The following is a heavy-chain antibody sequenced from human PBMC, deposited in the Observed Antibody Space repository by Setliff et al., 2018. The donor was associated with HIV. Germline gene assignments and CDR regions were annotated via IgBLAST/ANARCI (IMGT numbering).Heavy chain of an antibody. Sequence: HPGGSLRLSCAASGFTLSNFWMTWVRQAPGKGLEWVASIKQDGSEKNYVDSVKGRFTLSRDNAKNSLYLQMSSLRADDTAVYYCTLSSPYYDSLDYWGQGTLVTVSS. V-gene: IGHV3-7*03. CDR2: IKQDGSEK. CDR3: TLSSPYYDSLDY. J-gene: IGHJ4*02. CDR1: GFTLSNFW. D-gene: IGHD3-22*01.